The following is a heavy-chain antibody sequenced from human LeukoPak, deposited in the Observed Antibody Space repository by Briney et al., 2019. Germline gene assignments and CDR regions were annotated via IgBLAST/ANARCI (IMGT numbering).Heavy chain of an antibody. V-gene: IGHV3-21*04. J-gene: IGHJ6*02. Sequence: GGSLRLSCAASGFTFSSHGMYWVRQAPGKGLEWVSSITSSGSYIYYADSVKGRFTISRDNAKNSLYLQMNSLRAEDTAVYYCAKGQWFGESSRGMDVWGQGTTVTVSS. CDR3: AKGQWFGESSRGMDV. D-gene: IGHD3-10*01. CDR2: ITSSGSYI. CDR1: GFTFSSHG.